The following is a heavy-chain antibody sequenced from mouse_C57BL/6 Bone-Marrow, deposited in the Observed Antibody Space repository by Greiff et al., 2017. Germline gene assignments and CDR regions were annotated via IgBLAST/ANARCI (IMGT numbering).Heavy chain of an antibody. D-gene: IGHD1-1*01. CDR1: GYTFTSYT. Sequence: QVQLKQSGAELARPGASVQMSCKASGYTFTSYTMHWVTQRPGQGLEWIGYINPSSGYTKYNQKFKDKATVTADKSSSTAYMQRSSLASEDSAVYYCARAHYDGSSYDWYVDGWGTGTTVTVST. V-gene: IGHV1-4*01. CDR3: ARAHYDGSSYDWYVDG. CDR2: INPSSGYT. J-gene: IGHJ1*03.